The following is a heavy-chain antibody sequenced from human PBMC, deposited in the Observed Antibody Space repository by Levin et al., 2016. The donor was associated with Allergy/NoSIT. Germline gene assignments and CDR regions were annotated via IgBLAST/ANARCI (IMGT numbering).Heavy chain of an antibody. D-gene: IGHD6-25*01. CDR3: ARDLGVSSSGWSGGQRYFDS. CDR2: ITYDGSNE. Sequence: VRQAPGKGLEWVAVITYDGSNEYYPDSVKGRFTISRDNSQNMLYLQMNSLRVEDTAVYYCARDLGVSSSGWSGGQRYFDSWGQGVLVTVSS. V-gene: IGHV3-30-3*01. J-gene: IGHJ4*02.